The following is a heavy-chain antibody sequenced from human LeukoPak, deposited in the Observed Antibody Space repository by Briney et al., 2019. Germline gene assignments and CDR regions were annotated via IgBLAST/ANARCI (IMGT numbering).Heavy chain of an antibody. D-gene: IGHD3-10*01. J-gene: IGHJ6*03. Sequence: GGSLRLSCAASGFTFSSYGMHWVRQAPGKGLEWVAFIRYDGSNKYYADSVKGRFTISRDNSKNTLYLQMNSLRAEDTAVYYCARGTPLFYPPHYGSGSYYNADDYMDVWGKGTTVTVSS. CDR1: GFTFSSYG. CDR2: IRYDGSNK. CDR3: ARGTPLFYPPHYGSGSYYNADDYMDV. V-gene: IGHV3-30*02.